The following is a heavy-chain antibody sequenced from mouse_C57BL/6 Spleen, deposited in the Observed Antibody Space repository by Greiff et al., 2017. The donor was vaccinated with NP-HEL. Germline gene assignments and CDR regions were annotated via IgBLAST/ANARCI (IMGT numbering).Heavy chain of an antibody. J-gene: IGHJ3*01. CDR1: GYAFSSSW. D-gene: IGHD2-4*01. CDR3: VYYDYDGGFAY. V-gene: IGHV1-82*01. CDR2: IYPGDGDT. Sequence: VKLVESGPELVKPGASVKISCKASGYAFSSSWMNWVKQRPGKGLEWIGRIYPGDGDTNYNGKFKGKATLTADKSSSTAYMQLSSLTSEDSAVYFCVYYDYDGGFAYWGQGTLVTVSA.